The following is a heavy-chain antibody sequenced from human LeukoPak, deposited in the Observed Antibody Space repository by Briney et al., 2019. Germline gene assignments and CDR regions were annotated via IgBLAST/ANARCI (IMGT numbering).Heavy chain of an antibody. CDR3: ARTSRHSYDSGRDMNAWPDGMDV. CDR2: IFSSVTT. D-gene: IGHD3-10*01. Sequence: SETLSLTCAVSGASITDYYWTWIRQPPGKGLEWIGYIFSSVTTNYNPSLKTRVSMAVDTSSNQLSLNLSSVTAADAAVYYCARTSRHSYDSGRDMNAWPDGMDVWGQGTTVTVSS. CDR1: GASITDYY. V-gene: IGHV4-59*01. J-gene: IGHJ6*02.